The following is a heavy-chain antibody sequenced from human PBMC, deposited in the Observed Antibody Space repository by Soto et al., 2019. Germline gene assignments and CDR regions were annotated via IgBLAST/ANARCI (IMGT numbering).Heavy chain of an antibody. J-gene: IGHJ4*02. CDR1: GGSFSSYG. V-gene: IGHV1-69*06. D-gene: IGHD3-22*01. CDR2: SIPNFDTA. Sequence: QVQLVQSGAEVKKPGSSVKVSCKASGGSFSSYGITWVRQAPGQGLEWMGGSIPNFDTANYAQRLQGRVTITADKSTSTAYMELSSLRSEDTAVYYCARERRIYYDSSGPLDYWGQGTLVTVSS. CDR3: ARERRIYYDSSGPLDY.